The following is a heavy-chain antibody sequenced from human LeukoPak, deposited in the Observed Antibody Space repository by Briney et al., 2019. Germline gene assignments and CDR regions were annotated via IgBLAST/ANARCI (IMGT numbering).Heavy chain of an antibody. CDR3: ARDTYYYGSGSYRLDY. CDR2: IYHSGST. V-gene: IGHV4-4*02. J-gene: IGHJ4*02. Sequence: PSETLSLTCAVSGGSISSSNWWSWVRQPPGKGLEWIGEIYHSGSTNYNPSLKSRVTMSVDTSKNQFSLKLSSVTAADTAVYYCARDTYYYGSGSYRLDYWGQGTLVTVSS. D-gene: IGHD3-10*01. CDR1: GGSISSSNW.